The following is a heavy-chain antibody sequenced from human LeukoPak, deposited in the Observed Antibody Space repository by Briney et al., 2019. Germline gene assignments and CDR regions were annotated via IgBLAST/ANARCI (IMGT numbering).Heavy chain of an antibody. J-gene: IGHJ5*02. V-gene: IGHV3-21*04. Sequence: PGGSLRLSCAASGFTFSSYSMNWVRQAPGKGLEWVSSISSSSSYIYYADSVKGRFTISRDNAKNSLYLQMNSLRAEDTALYYCARVPGDYANWFDPWGQGTLVTVSS. CDR3: ARVPGDYANWFDP. CDR1: GFTFSSYS. CDR2: ISSSSSYI. D-gene: IGHD4-17*01.